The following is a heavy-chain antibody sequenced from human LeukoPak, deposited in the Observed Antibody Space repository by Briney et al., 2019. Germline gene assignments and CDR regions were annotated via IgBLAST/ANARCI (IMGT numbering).Heavy chain of an antibody. V-gene: IGHV4-4*02. CDR2: ISLTGRT. CDR3: SSESGAFCPFGY. D-gene: IGHD1-26*01. J-gene: IGHJ4*02. CDR1: GGSISSTNW. Sequence: SSETLSLTCGVSGGSISSTNWWSWVRQPPGQGLEWIGEISLTGRTNYNPSLNGRVTMSLDESRNQLSLNLTSVTAADTAIYYCSSESGAFCPFGYWGQGTLVIVPP.